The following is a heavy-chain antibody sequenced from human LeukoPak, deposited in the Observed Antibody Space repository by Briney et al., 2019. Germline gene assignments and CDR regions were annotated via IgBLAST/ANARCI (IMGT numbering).Heavy chain of an antibody. D-gene: IGHD4-17*01. CDR1: GFTFGNSA. J-gene: IGHJ4*02. CDR2: ISSNGGNT. V-gene: IGHV3-64D*06. Sequence: QAGGSLRLSCSASGFTFGNSAFHWVRQTPGKRLEFVTAISSNGGNTYYADSVKGRFTISRDNSKNTLYLQMSSLRPEDTAVYYCARENDYGDFSLGYWGQGTLVTVSS. CDR3: ARENDYGDFSLGY.